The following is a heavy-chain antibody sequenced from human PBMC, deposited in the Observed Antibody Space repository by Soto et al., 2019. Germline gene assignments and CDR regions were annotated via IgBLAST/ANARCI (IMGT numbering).Heavy chain of an antibody. V-gene: IGHV4-34*01. CDR3: ASSSLYGMDV. Sequence: SETLSLTCAVYGGFLSESYWTWIRQPPGKGLEWIGEINHVGGTNYNPSLKSRLIISIDTSKNQFSLTVGSVTAADTAVYYCASSSLYGMDVWGQGTTVTVSS. CDR1: GGFLSESY. CDR2: INHVGGT. J-gene: IGHJ6*02.